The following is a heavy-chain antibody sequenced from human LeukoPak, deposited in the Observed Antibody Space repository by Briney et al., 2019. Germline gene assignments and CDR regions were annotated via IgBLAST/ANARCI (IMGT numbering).Heavy chain of an antibody. V-gene: IGHV3-11*01. J-gene: IGHJ6*02. Sequence: HGGSLRLSCTASGCTFSDYYMSWIRQAPGKGLEWISYISTILSTTNYAESVKGRFTISRDNAKNSLYVQMNSLRAADTAVYYCARGRRCSSTSCYSGMDVWGQGTTVTVSS. CDR3: ARGRRCSSTSCYSGMDV. CDR1: GCTFSDYY. CDR2: ISTILSTT. D-gene: IGHD2-2*01.